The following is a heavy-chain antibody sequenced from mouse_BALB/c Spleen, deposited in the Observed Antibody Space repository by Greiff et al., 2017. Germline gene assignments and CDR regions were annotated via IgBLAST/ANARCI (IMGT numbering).Heavy chain of an antibody. J-gene: IGHJ4*01. CDR2: IDPANGNT. D-gene: IGHD2-3*01. CDR1: GFNIKDSY. Sequence: GQLKQSGAELVKPGASVKLSCTASGFNIKDSYMHWVKQRPEQGLEWIGRIDPANGNTKYDPKFQGKATITADTSSNTAYLQLSSLTSEDTAVYYCACPYGYYEYAMDYWGQGTSVTVSS. V-gene: IGHV14-3*02. CDR3: ACPYGYYEYAMDY.